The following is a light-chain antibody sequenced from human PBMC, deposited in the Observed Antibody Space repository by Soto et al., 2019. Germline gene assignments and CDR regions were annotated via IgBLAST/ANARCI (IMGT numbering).Light chain of an antibody. CDR3: QQDDNLPALT. Sequence: DIQMTQSPSSLSASVGDRVTITCQASQDISNYLNWYQQKPGKAPKLLIYDASNLETGVPSRFSGSGSGTDFTFTISSLQPEDIATYYCQQDDNLPALTFGGGTTVEIK. CDR2: DAS. J-gene: IGKJ4*01. V-gene: IGKV1-33*01. CDR1: QDISNY.